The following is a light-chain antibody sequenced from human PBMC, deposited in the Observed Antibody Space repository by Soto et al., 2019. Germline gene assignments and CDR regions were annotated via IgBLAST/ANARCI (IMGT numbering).Light chain of an antibody. V-gene: IGKV3-20*01. CDR1: QSVSSSY. CDR2: GAS. CDR3: QQYGSSPRT. J-gene: IGKJ2*02. Sequence: LGTLSLSKRERATLSCRASQSVSSSYLAWYQQKPGQAPRLLIYGASSRATGIPDRFSGSGSGTDFTLTISRLEPEDFAVYYCQQYGSSPRTFG.